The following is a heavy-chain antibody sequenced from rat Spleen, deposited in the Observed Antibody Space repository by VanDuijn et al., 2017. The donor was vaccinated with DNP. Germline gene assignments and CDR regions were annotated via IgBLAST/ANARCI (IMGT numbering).Heavy chain of an antibody. J-gene: IGHJ3*01. CDR2: IFYDGSNT. V-gene: IGHV5-7*01. CDR1: GFTFSDYN. CDR3: ATSPGPNWFAY. Sequence: EVQLVESGGGLVQPGRSLKLSCAASGFTFSDYNMAWVRQAPKKGLEWVATIFYDGSNTYYRDSVKGRFTISRDNANRTLYLQMDSLRSEDTATYYCATSPGPNWFAYWGQGTLVTVSS. D-gene: IGHD1-4*01.